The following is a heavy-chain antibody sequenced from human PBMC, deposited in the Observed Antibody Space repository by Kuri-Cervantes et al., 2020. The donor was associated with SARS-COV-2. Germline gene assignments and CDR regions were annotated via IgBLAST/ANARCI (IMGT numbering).Heavy chain of an antibody. CDR1: GFTFSSYS. J-gene: IGHJ4*02. V-gene: IGHV3-48*01. D-gene: IGHD6-13*01. Sequence: GGSLRLSCAASGFTFSSYSMNWVRQAPGKGLEWVSYISSSSSTIYYADSVKGRFTISRDNAKNSLYLQMNSLRAEDTAVYYCARGYSSSWYRGQASYWGQGTLVTVSS. CDR2: ISSSSSTI. CDR3: ARGYSSSWYRGQASY.